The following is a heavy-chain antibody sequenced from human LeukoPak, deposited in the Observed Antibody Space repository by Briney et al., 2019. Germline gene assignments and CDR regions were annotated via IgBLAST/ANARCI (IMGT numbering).Heavy chain of an antibody. V-gene: IGHV4-39*02. CDR3: ARDQESEVLDAFDI. J-gene: IGHJ3*02. D-gene: IGHD1-14*01. Sequence: SETLSLTCTVSGGSISSSSYYWGWIRQPPGKGLEWIGNIYYTGSTYYNPSLKSRVTISVETSKNQFSLKLTSVTAADTAVYYCARDQESEVLDAFDIWGQGTMVTVSS. CDR2: IYYTGST. CDR1: GGSISSSSYY.